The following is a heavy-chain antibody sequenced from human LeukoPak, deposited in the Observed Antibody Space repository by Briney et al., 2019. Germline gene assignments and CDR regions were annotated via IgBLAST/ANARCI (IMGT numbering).Heavy chain of an antibody. Sequence: GGSLRLSCAASGFTFSTYAMSWVRQAPGKGLEWVSGISGSANSAYYAGSAKGRFTISRDNSKNTLYLQMNSLRADDTAIYYCAKDRLGAAAAVFDYWGQGTLVTVSS. J-gene: IGHJ4*02. D-gene: IGHD6-13*01. V-gene: IGHV3-23*01. CDR2: ISGSANSA. CDR3: AKDRLGAAAAVFDY. CDR1: GFTFSTYA.